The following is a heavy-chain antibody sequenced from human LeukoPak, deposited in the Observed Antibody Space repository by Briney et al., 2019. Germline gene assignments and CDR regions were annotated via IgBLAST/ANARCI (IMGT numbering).Heavy chain of an antibody. V-gene: IGHV1-2*02. CDR2: VNPNSGGT. J-gene: IGHJ4*02. Sequence: AALVKVSCKASGYTFTGYYMHWVRQAPGQGLEWMGWVNPNSGGTNYAQKFQGRVTMTRDTSISTAYMELSRLRSDDTAVYYCARSYCSSTSCHNYFDYWGQGTLVTVSS. CDR1: GYTFTGYY. D-gene: IGHD2-2*02. CDR3: ARSYCSSTSCHNYFDY.